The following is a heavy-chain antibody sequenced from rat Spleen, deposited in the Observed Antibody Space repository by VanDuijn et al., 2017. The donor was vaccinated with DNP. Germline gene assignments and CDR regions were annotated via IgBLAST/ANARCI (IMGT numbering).Heavy chain of an antibody. CDR3: ARPARGWFAY. CDR1: GFTFSSYG. V-gene: IGHV5S13*01. Sequence: EVQLVESGGGLVQPGRSLKLSCTASGFTFSSYGMAWVRQVPKKGLEWVATISATGGSTYYRDSGKGRFTISRDNAKSTLYLQMDSLRSEDMATYYCARPARGWFAYWGQGTLVTVSS. CDR2: ISATGGST. J-gene: IGHJ3*01.